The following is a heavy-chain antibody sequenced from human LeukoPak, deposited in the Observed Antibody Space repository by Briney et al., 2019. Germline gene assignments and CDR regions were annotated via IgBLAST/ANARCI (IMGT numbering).Heavy chain of an antibody. CDR1: GFTFNSYA. J-gene: IGHJ5*02. D-gene: IGHD6-19*01. CDR3: TKEGAVTGSMWFDH. Sequence: PGGSLRLSCAASGFTFNSYAIHWVRQAPGKGLEWVAVISSDGRTTYYADSVKGRFTISRDNSKSTMYVQMNSLRTEDTAVYYCTKEGAVTGSMWFDHWGQGTLVTVSS. CDR2: ISSDGRTT. V-gene: IGHV3-30*18.